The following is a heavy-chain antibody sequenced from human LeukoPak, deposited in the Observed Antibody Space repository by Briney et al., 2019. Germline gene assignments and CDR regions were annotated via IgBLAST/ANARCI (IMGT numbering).Heavy chain of an antibody. CDR1: GFTFSTYW. CDR3: ARQLVGAITLFDY. Sequence: GGSLRLSCAASGFTFSTYWMSWVRQAPGKGLEWVASIKQDGSERYSVDSVKGRFTISRHNAKNSLYLQMNSLKAEDTAVYYCARQLVGAITLFDYWGQGTLVTVSS. CDR2: IKQDGSER. V-gene: IGHV3-7*01. J-gene: IGHJ4*02. D-gene: IGHD1-26*01.